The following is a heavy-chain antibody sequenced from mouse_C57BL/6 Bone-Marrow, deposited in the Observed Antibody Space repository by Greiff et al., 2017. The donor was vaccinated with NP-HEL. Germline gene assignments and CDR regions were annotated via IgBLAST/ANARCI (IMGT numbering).Heavy chain of an antibody. CDR3: ARHYSNRGFDY. D-gene: IGHD2-5*01. V-gene: IGHV1-80*01. CDR1: GYAFSSYW. Sequence: VQLQQSGAELVKPGASVKISCKASGYAFSSYWMNWVKQRPGKGLEWIGQIYPGDGDTNYNGKFKGKATLTADKSSSTAYMQLSSLTSEDSAVYFFARHYSNRGFDYWGQGTTLTVSS. J-gene: IGHJ2*01. CDR2: IYPGDGDT.